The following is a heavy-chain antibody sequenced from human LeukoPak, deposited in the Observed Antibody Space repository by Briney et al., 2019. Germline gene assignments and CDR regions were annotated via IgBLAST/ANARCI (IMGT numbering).Heavy chain of an antibody. CDR1: GFSFSHHA. CDR3: AKDHYAHDILTGPLDP. CDR2: IRVNGRKT. D-gene: IGHD3-9*01. Sequence: GGSLRLSCAASGFSFSHHAMSWVRQAPGMGLEWVSSIRVNGRKTYYADSVKGRFTISRDNSKNTAYLQMNSLRPEDTAVYYCAKDHYAHDILTGPLDPWGQGTLVTVSS. J-gene: IGHJ5*02. V-gene: IGHV3-23*01.